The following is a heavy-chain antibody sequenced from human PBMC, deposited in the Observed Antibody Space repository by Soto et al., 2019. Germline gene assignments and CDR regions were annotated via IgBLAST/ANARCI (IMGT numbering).Heavy chain of an antibody. CDR3: ARRGTYPRVFDI. J-gene: IGHJ3*02. V-gene: IGHV4-39*02. CDR1: GGSMSRNYY. D-gene: IGHD1-26*01. Sequence: QLQLHESGPGLVRPSETLSLTCNVSGGSMSRNYYWAWLRQTPGTGLEWIGNIYYNGGPSYNPSLKSRVIIFVAASKKSFSLRLTSVSAAETALYYCARRGTYPRVFDIWAQRTLVTVSS. CDR2: IYYNGGP.